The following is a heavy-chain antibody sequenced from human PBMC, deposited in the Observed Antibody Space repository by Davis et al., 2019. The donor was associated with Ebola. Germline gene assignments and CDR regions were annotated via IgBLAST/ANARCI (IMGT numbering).Heavy chain of an antibody. CDR1: GYSFNTYW. V-gene: IGHV5-51*01. CDR2: IYPGDSDT. J-gene: IGHJ4*02. Sequence: GESLKISCKGSGYSFNTYWIAWVRQTPAKGLEWMGIIYPGDSDTRYSPSFEGQVTISVDRSISTAYLQWSSLKASDTAMYYCAKQESLYGSSDYWGQGTLVTVSS. D-gene: IGHD3-22*01. CDR3: AKQESLYGSSDY.